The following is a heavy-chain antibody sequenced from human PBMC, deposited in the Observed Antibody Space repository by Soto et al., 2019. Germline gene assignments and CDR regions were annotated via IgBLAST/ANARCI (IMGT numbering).Heavy chain of an antibody. Sequence: QVQLVQCGAEVRVPGASVKVSCKASGYSFTSLDINWVRQTAGQGLEWMGWMQPSTGRTGYAQKFQGRVTMTRDTSINTAYMELTTLTSDDTAFYYCARGVSAGVDYWGQGTLVTVSS. CDR3: ARGVSAGVDY. CDR2: MQPSTGRT. D-gene: IGHD1-26*01. CDR1: GYSFTSLD. V-gene: IGHV1-8*01. J-gene: IGHJ4*02.